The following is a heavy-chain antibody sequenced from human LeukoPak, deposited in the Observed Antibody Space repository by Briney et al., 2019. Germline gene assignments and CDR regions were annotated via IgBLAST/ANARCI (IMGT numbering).Heavy chain of an antibody. V-gene: IGHV4-59*08. D-gene: IGHD3-3*01. J-gene: IGHJ2*01. CDR1: GGSISSYY. Sequence: PSETPSLTCTVSGGSISSYYWSWIRQPPGKGLEWIGYIYYSGSTNYNPSLKSRVTISVDTSKNQFSLKLSSVTAADTAVYYCARLVPSGPHWYFDLWGRGTLVTVSS. CDR3: ARLVPSGPHWYFDL. CDR2: IYYSGST.